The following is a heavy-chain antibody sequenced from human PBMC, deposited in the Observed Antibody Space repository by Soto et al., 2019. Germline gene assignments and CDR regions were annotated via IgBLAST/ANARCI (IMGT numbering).Heavy chain of an antibody. V-gene: IGHV4-34*01. J-gene: IGHJ4*02. CDR2: INHSGST. CDR1: GGSSSSGDHY. Sequence: PSETLSLTCSVSGGSSSSGDHYWSWIRQPPGKGLEWIGEINHSGSTNYNPSLKSRVTISVDTSKNQFSLKLSSVTAADTAVYYCARPAIAAAVSAFDYWGQGTLVTVSS. CDR3: ARPAIAAAVSAFDY. D-gene: IGHD6-13*01.